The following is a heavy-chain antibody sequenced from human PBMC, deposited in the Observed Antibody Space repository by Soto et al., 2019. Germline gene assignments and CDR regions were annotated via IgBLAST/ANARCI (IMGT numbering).Heavy chain of an antibody. Sequence: PSETLSLTCNVSGGSINNYYWSWIRQSPGKGLEWIGYIYYSGSTNHNPSLKSRVTISIDTSKNQFSLKLSSVTAADTAVYYCARDSSGLYYWGQGTLVTVS. V-gene: IGHV4-59*01. D-gene: IGHD3-22*01. CDR3: ARDSSGLYY. CDR2: IYYSGST. CDR1: GGSINNYY. J-gene: IGHJ4*02.